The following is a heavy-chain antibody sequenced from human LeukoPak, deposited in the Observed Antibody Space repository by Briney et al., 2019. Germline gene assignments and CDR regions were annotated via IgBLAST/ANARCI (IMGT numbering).Heavy chain of an antibody. V-gene: IGHV3-53*01. CDR2: FYSGGKT. Sequence: GGSLRLSCAASGFTVSNNYMIWVRQAPGKGLEWVSVFYSGGKTYYADSVKDRSTVSGDNSKNTLFLQMNSLRAEDTAVYYCARGGARGPSKIDAFDIWGPGTVVTVSS. CDR3: ARGGARGPSKIDAFDI. D-gene: IGHD6-6*01. J-gene: IGHJ3*02. CDR1: GFTVSNNY.